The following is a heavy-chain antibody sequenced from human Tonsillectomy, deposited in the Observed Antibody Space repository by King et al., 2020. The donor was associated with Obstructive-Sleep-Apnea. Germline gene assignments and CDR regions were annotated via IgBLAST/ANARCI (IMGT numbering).Heavy chain of an antibody. V-gene: IGHV4-34*01. J-gene: IGHJ3*01. Sequence: VQLQQWGAGLLRPSEALSLTCAVYGGSFIGYSWNWIRQPPGKGLEWIGEINQSGSTNYNPSLKSRVTISVDMSKNQFSLKLSSVTAADTAVYYCAGSTLGLIIMQVHAFDVWGRGTMVTVSS. D-gene: IGHD3/OR15-3a*01. CDR1: GGSFIGYS. CDR2: INQSGST. CDR3: AGSTLGLIIMQVHAFDV.